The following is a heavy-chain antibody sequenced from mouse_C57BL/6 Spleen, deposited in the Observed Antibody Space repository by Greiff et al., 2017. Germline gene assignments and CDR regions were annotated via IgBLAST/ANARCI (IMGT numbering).Heavy chain of an antibody. Sequence: EVQGVESGEGLVKPGGSPKLSCAASGFTFSSYAMSWVRQTPETRLEWVAYISSGGDYIDYADTVKGRFTISRDNARNTLYLQMSSLKSDDTAMDYCTRGWDYDYDGFAYWGQGTLVTVSA. J-gene: IGHJ3*01. V-gene: IGHV5-9-1*02. CDR3: TRGWDYDYDGFAY. CDR2: ISSGGDYI. CDR1: GFTFSSYA. D-gene: IGHD2-4*01.